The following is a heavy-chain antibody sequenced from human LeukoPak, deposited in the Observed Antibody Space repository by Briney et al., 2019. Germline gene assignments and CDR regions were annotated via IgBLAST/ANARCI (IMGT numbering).Heavy chain of an antibody. J-gene: IGHJ4*02. CDR2: INAGNGNT. V-gene: IGHV1-3*01. Sequence: EASVKVSCKASGYTFTSYAMHWVRPAPGQRLEWMGWINAGNGNTKYSQRFQGRVTITRDTSASTAYMELSSLRSEDTAVYYCATHNFYGDYARDYWGQGTLVTVSS. D-gene: IGHD4-17*01. CDR3: ATHNFYGDYARDY. CDR1: GYTFTSYA.